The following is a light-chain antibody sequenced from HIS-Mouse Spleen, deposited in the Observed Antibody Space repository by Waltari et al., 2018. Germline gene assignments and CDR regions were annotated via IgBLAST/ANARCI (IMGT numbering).Light chain of an antibody. V-gene: IGLV3-10*01. CDR1: ALPKKY. CDR2: EDS. Sequence: SYELTPPPSVSVSPGQTARLPCSGDALPKKYAYWYQQKSGQAPVLVIYEDSKRPSGIPERFSGSSSGTMATLTISGAQVEDEADYYCYSTDSSGNHRVFGGGTKLTVL. J-gene: IGLJ2*01. CDR3: YSTDSSGNHRV.